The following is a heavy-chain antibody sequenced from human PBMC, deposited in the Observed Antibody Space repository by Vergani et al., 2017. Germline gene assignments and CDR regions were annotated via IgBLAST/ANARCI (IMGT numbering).Heavy chain of an antibody. CDR1: GFTFSSYW. D-gene: IGHD2-21*02. CDR2: IKQDGSEK. J-gene: IGHJ4*02. V-gene: IGHV3-7*01. Sequence: EVQLVESGGGLVQPGGSLRLSCAASGFTFSSYWMSWVRQAPGKGLEWVANIKQDGSEKYYVDSVKGRFTISRDNAKNSLYLQMNSLRAEDTAVYYCARGPRGLGGGDRGNGYWGQGTLVTVSS. CDR3: ARGPRGLGGGDRGNGY.